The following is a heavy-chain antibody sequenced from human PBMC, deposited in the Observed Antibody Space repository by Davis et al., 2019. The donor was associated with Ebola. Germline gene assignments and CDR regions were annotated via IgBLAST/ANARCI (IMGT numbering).Heavy chain of an antibody. CDR3: ARGWGGRQLDIDPDY. CDR1: RGTFSSYA. Sequence: AASVKVSCKASRGTFSSYAISWVRQAPGQGFEWMGALIRMSGTIKYAQKFQGRVAITADESTGTVYMELSSLTSEDTAVYYCARGWGGRQLDIDPDYWGQGTRVTVSS. J-gene: IGHJ4*02. V-gene: IGHV1-69*13. D-gene: IGHD3-16*01. CDR2: LIRMSGTI.